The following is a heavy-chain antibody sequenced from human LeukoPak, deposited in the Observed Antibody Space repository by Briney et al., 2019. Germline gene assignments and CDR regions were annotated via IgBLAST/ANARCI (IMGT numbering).Heavy chain of an antibody. CDR3: ARPGIVGPAAWPAFDY. D-gene: IGHD1-26*01. Sequence: SETLSLTCTVSGGSISSYYWSWIRQPPGKGLEWIGYIYYSGSTSYNPSLKSRVTISVDTSKNQFSLKLSSVTAADTAVYYCARPGIVGPAAWPAFDYWGQGTLVTVSS. CDR2: IYYSGST. CDR1: GGSISSYY. V-gene: IGHV4-59*08. J-gene: IGHJ4*02.